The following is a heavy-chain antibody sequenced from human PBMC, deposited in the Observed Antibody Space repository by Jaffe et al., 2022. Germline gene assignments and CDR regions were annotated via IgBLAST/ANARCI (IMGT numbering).Heavy chain of an antibody. CDR2: VDPEDGET. Sequence: EVQLVQSGAEVKKPGATVKISCKVSGYTFTDYYMHWVQQAPGKGLEWMGLVDPEDGETIYAEKFQGRVTITADTSTDTAYMELSSLRSEDTAVYYCATIPQCSGGSCYLGGGYWGQGTLVTVSS. V-gene: IGHV1-69-2*01. J-gene: IGHJ4*02. CDR3: ATIPQCSGGSCYLGGGY. CDR1: GYTFTDYY. D-gene: IGHD2-15*01.